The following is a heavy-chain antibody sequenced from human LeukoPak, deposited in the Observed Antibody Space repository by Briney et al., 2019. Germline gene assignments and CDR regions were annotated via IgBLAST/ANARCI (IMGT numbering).Heavy chain of an antibody. Sequence: SETLSLTCTLSGGSISRGGYYGGWIRQPPGKGLEWIGSIYYTGSTYYSPSLKSRVTISVDTSQDQFSLKLTSVTAADTAVYYCARHVPRRDAYRSDGFHIWGQGTMVTVSS. CDR2: IYYTGST. V-gene: IGHV4-39*01. J-gene: IGHJ3*02. CDR3: ARHVPRRDAYRSDGFHI. D-gene: IGHD5-24*01. CDR1: GGSISRGGYY.